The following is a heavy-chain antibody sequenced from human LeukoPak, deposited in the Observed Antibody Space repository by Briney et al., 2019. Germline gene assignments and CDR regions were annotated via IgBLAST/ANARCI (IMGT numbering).Heavy chain of an antibody. CDR3: PRGDCSSTSCSLDP. CDR2: IYYRGCT. V-gene: IGHV4-59*07. D-gene: IGHD2-2*01. J-gene: IGHJ5*02. CDR1: GGSICSYY. Sequence: SDTLSLTCTVSGGSICSYYWSWIRRPPGKGREWIGYIYYRGCTNYNPSLKSRVPLSVDTSKNQFSLNLGSFTAADRPWFYCPRGDCSSTSCSLDPWGEGTLVTVSS.